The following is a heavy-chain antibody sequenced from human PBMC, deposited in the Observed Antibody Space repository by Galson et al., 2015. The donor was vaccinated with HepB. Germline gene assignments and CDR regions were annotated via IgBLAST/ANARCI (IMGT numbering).Heavy chain of an antibody. CDR2: INHSGST. Sequence: SETLSLTCAVYGGSFSGYYWSWIRQPPGKGLEWIGEINHSGSTNYNPSLKSRVTISVDTSKNQFSLKLSSVTAADTAVYYCGRSPLIGGYAQADYWGQGTLVTVSS. D-gene: IGHD5-12*01. CDR3: GRSPLIGGYAQADY. CDR1: GGSFSGYY. J-gene: IGHJ4*02. V-gene: IGHV4-34*01.